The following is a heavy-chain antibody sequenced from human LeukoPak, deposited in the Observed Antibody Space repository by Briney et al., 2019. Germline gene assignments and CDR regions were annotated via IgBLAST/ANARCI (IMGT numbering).Heavy chain of an antibody. Sequence: SETLSLTCAVYGGSFSDSSRSWIRQPPGKGREWIGEINYSETTNYNPSLKSRVFISIDTSKNQISLKLSSVTAADTAIYYCARVGFDYWGQGTLVTVSS. J-gene: IGHJ4*02. CDR3: ARVGFDY. CDR2: INYSETT. V-gene: IGHV4-34*01. CDR1: GGSFSDSS.